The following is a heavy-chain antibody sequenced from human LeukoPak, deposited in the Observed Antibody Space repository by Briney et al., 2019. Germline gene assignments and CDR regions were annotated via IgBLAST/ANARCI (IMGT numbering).Heavy chain of an antibody. CDR3: ARGGGRRGYYDSSGYSSAFDY. CDR2: ISAYNGNT. CDR1: GYTFTSYG. V-gene: IGHV1-18*01. Sequence: ASVKVSCKASGYTFTSYGISWVRQAPGQGLEWMGWISAYNGNTNYAQKLQGRVTMTTDTSTSTAYMELRSLRYDDTAVYYCARGGGRRGYYDSSGYSSAFDYWGQGTLVTVSS. D-gene: IGHD3-22*01. J-gene: IGHJ4*02.